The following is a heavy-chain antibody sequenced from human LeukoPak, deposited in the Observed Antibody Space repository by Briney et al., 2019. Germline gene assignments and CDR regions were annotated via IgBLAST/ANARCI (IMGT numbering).Heavy chain of an antibody. V-gene: IGHV4-34*01. J-gene: IGHJ4*02. CDR3: ARRRSERGYSYGYVFESSRPFDY. CDR2: INRRGST. Sequence: MPSETLSLTCAVYGGSFSGYYWSWIRQPPGKGLEWIGGINRRGSTSYNASRKSRVTIAVDTSKNQFSLKLRSVNPADTAVYYRARRRSERGYSYGYVFESSRPFDYWGQGSLVTVSS. CDR1: GGSFSGYY. D-gene: IGHD5-18*01.